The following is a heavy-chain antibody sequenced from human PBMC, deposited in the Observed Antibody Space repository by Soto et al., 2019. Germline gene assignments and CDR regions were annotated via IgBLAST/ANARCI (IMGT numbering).Heavy chain of an antibody. CDR3: ARGRGKYGSGSYSQAAYFAY. CDR2: IYHSGST. CDR1: GGSISSGGYS. Sequence: PSETLSLTCAVSGGSISSGGYSWSWIRQPPGKGLEWIGYIYHSGSTYYNPSLKRRVTISVDTSKNQFSLKLSSVTAADTAVYYCARGRGKYGSGSYSQAAYFAYWGQGTLVTVSS. V-gene: IGHV4-30-2*01. D-gene: IGHD3-10*01. J-gene: IGHJ4*02.